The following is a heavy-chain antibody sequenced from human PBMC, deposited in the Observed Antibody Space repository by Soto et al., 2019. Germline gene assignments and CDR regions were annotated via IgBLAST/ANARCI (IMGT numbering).Heavy chain of an antibody. CDR1: GFTFSSYG. V-gene: IGHV3-33*01. CDR2: VWYDGSNQ. Sequence: QVQLVESGGGVVQPGGSLRLSCAASGFTFSSYGMHWVRQAPGKGLQWVALVWYDGSNQYYADSVKGRFTIARDNSKNTLNLELNSLGAEDTAVYFCARARQFWGGSYVVFAYKYGMDVWGQGTTVTVSS. CDR3: ARARQFWGGSYVVFAYKYGMDV. J-gene: IGHJ6*02. D-gene: IGHD3-3*01.